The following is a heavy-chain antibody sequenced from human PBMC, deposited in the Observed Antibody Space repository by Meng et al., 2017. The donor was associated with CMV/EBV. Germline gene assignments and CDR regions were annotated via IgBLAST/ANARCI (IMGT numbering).Heavy chain of an antibody. J-gene: IGHJ4*02. CDR3: AKDGSYRVYYFDY. CDR1: GFTFRNSG. CDR2: IWFDGNNK. D-gene: IGHD1-26*01. Sequence: CAASGFTFRNSGMRWVRQAPGKGLEWVAVIWFDGNNKYYADSVKGRFTISRDNTKNTLYLQMNSLRAEDTAVYYCAKDGSYRVYYFDYWGQGTLVTVSS. V-gene: IGHV3-33*06.